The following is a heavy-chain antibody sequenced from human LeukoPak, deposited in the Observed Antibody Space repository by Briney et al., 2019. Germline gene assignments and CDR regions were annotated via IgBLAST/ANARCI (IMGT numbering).Heavy chain of an antibody. D-gene: IGHD3-22*01. CDR1: GFTFSDYY. V-gene: IGHV3-11*04. J-gene: IGHJ3*02. Sequence: GGSLRLSCAASGFTFSDYYMGWIRQAPGKGLEWVSYITANGSPIYYADSMKGRFTMSRDNAKKSLYLQMNSLRAEDTAVYYCARAKYDTSGYYYSGFDIWGQGTMVTVSS. CDR2: ITANGSPI. CDR3: ARAKYDTSGYYYSGFDI.